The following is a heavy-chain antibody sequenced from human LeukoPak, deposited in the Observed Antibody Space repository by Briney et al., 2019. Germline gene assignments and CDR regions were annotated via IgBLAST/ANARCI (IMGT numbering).Heavy chain of an antibody. CDR2: INHSGST. CDR3: ARVGRYYDSSGYYPGADAFDI. Sequence: SETLSLTCAVYGGSFSGYYWSWIRQPPGKGLEWIGEINHSGSTNYNPSPKSRVTISVDTSKNQFSLKLSSVTAADTAVYYCARVGRYYDSSGYYPGADAFDIWGQGTMVTVSS. J-gene: IGHJ3*02. CDR1: GGSFSGYY. D-gene: IGHD3-22*01. V-gene: IGHV4-34*01.